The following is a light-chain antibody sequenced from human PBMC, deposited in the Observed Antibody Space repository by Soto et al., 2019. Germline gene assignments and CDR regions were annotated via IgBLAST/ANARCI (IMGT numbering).Light chain of an antibody. CDR2: DAS. V-gene: IGKV3-11*01. J-gene: IGKJ1*01. CDR3: QQRLSWPIT. Sequence: EILLPQSPASLSLSPGEGATLSCRASQSISRQVAWSQQIPGQAPRLRSYDASKRATGIPARFSGSGSGTDFTLTISSLEPEDFAVYYCQQRLSWPITFGQGTKVDIK. CDR1: QSISRQ.